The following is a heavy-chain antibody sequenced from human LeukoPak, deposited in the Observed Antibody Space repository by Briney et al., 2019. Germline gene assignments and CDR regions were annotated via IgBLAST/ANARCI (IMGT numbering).Heavy chain of an antibody. CDR2: ISSSSSYI. Sequence: GGSLRLSCAASGFTFSSYWMHWVRQAPGKGLEWVSSISSSSSYIYYADSVKGRFTISRDNAKNSLYLQMNSLRAEDTAVYYCARGTYGGLFDYWGQGTLVTVSS. CDR1: GFTFSSYW. CDR3: ARGTYGGLFDY. J-gene: IGHJ4*02. V-gene: IGHV3-21*01. D-gene: IGHD4-23*01.